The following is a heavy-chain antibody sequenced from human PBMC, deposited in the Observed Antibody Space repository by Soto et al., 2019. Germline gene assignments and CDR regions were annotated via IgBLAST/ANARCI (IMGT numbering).Heavy chain of an antibody. V-gene: IGHV4-30-4*01. CDR1: GGSISSGDYY. CDR2: IYYSGST. J-gene: IGHJ6*02. D-gene: IGHD3-10*01. Sequence: SETLSLTCTVSGGSISSGDYYWSWIRQPPGKGLEWIGYIYYSGSTYYNPSLKSRVTISVDTSKNQFSLKLSSVTAADTAVYYCARGSYGSGRYGYYYYGMDVWGQGTTVTVSS. CDR3: ARGSYGSGRYGYYYYGMDV.